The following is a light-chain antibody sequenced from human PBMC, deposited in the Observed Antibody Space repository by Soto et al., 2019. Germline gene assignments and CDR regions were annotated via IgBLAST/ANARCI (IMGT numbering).Light chain of an antibody. J-gene: IGKJ2*01. CDR1: QHVDRY. V-gene: IGKV1-39*01. Sequence: DIQMTQSPSSLSASVGDSVTITCRTSQHVDRYLSWYQQIPGRAPKLLIYSASSLVSGVPPRFRGSASGTEFTLSISSLQREDFATYFCQQSYKTPHTFGQGTKLETK. CDR3: QQSYKTPHT. CDR2: SAS.